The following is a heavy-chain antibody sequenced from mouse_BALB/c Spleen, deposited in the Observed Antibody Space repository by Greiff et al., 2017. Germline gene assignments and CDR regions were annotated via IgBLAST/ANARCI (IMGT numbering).Heavy chain of an antibody. D-gene: IGHD4-1*01. Sequence: EVKVVESGGGLVKPGGSLKLSCAASGFTFSSYAMSWVRQSPEKRLEWVAEISSGGSYTYYPDTVTGRFTISRDNAKNTLYLEMSSLRSEDTAMYYCARDNWGFAYWGQGTLVTVSA. CDR3: ARDNWGFAY. CDR1: GFTFSSYA. CDR2: ISSGGSYT. J-gene: IGHJ3*01. V-gene: IGHV5-9-4*01.